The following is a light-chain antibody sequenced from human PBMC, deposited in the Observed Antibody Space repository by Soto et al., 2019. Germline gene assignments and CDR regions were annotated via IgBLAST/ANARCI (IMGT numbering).Light chain of an antibody. V-gene: IGKV3-11*01. CDR3: QQYCSSPGT. CDR1: QSVSNS. CDR2: DVS. Sequence: EIVLTQSPATLSLSPGERVTLSCRASQSVSNSLAWYQQKPGQPPRLLIYDVSNRATGIPARFSGSGSGTDFTLTISRLEPEDFAVYYCQQYCSSPGTFGQGTKVDIK. J-gene: IGKJ1*01.